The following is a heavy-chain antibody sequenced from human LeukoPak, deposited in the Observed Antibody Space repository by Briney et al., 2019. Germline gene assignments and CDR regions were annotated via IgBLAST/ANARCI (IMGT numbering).Heavy chain of an antibody. CDR2: INPSGGST. D-gene: IGHD3-3*01. J-gene: IGHJ6*02. V-gene: IGHV1-46*01. CDR3: ARTIFGVDYYYGMDV. Sequence: ASVTVSCTASGYTFTSYYMHWVRQAPGQGLEWMGIINPSGGSTSYAQKFHGRVTMTRDTSTSTVYMELSSLRSEDTAVYFCARTIFGVDYYYGMDVWGQGTTVTVSS. CDR1: GYTFTSYY.